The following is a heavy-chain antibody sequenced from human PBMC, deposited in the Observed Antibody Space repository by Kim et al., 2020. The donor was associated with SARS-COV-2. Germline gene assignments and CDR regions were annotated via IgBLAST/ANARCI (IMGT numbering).Heavy chain of an antibody. Sequence: ASVKVSCKASGYTFTSYGISWVRQAPGQGLEWMGWISAYNGNTNYAQKLQGRVTMTTDTSTSTAYMELRSLRSDDTAVYYCARLAYGGNSLIGRNWFDPWGQGTLVTVSS. V-gene: IGHV1-18*01. CDR2: ISAYNGNT. J-gene: IGHJ5*02. CDR1: GYTFTSYG. D-gene: IGHD4-17*01. CDR3: ARLAYGGNSLIGRNWFDP.